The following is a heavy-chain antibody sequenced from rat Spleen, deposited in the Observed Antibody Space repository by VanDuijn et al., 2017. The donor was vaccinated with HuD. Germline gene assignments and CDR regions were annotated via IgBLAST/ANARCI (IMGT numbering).Heavy chain of an antibody. CDR2: INSAGST. CDR1: GYSITSSYR. Sequence: EVQLQESGPGLVKPSQSLSLTCSVTGYSITSSYRWNWIRKFPGNKLEWMGYINSAGSTNYNPTLKSRISITRDTSKNQFFLQVNSVSTEDTATYYCARHPYSSWGYVMDAWGQGASVTVSS. J-gene: IGHJ4*01. CDR3: ARHPYSSWGYVMDA. V-gene: IGHV3-3*01. D-gene: IGHD1-2*01.